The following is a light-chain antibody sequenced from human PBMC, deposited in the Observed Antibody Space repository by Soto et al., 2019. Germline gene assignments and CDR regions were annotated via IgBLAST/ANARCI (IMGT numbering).Light chain of an antibody. CDR2: RNN. CDR3: AAWDDSLNGVL. Sequence: QYVLTQPPSASGTPGQRVTISCSGSSSNIGSNTVNWYQQLPGTAPKLLIYRNNQRPSGVPDRFSGSKSGTSASLAISGLHSEDEADYYCAAWDDSLNGVLFGGGTKLTVL. CDR1: SSNIGSNT. J-gene: IGLJ2*01. V-gene: IGLV1-44*01.